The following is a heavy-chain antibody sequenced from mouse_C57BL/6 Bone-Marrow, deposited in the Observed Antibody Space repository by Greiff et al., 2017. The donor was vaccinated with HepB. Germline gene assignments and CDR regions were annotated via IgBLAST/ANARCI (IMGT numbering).Heavy chain of an antibody. V-gene: IGHV5-2*01. CDR3: ARFITTVVADFDY. CDR1: EYEFPSHD. Sequence: DVKLVESGGGLVQPGESLKLSCESNEYEFPSHDMSWVRKTPEKRLELVAAINSDGGSTYYPDTMERRFIISRDNTKKTLYLQMSSLRSEDTALYYCARFITTVVADFDYWGQGTTLTVSS. CDR2: INSDGGST. J-gene: IGHJ2*01. D-gene: IGHD1-1*01.